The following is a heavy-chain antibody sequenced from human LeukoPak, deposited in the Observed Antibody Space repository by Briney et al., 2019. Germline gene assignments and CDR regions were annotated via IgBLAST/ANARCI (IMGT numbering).Heavy chain of an antibody. CDR2: ISGSGGST. CDR3: AKDITHTVTVSVVGY. CDR1: GFTFSSYA. J-gene: IGHJ4*02. V-gene: IGHV3-23*01. Sequence: GGSLRLSCAASGFTFSSYAMSWVRQAPGKGLEWVSAISGSGGSTYYADSVKGRFTISRDNSKNTLYLQMNSLRAEDTAVYYCAKDITHTVTVSVVGYWGQGTLVTVSS. D-gene: IGHD4-17*01.